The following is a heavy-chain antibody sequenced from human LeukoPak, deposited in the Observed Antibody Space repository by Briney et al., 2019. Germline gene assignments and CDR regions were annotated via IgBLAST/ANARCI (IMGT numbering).Heavy chain of an antibody. CDR2: VFFEGNT. CDR1: GVSMSGSF. J-gene: IGHJ4*02. D-gene: IGHD2-2*01. V-gene: IGHV4-59*08. CDR3: AKHVSITYAHFDY. Sequence: PSETLSLTCTVSGVSMSGSFWSWIRQPPGKGLEWIGYVFFEGNTRYNPSLSSRLSISIDTSRSQFSLKLNSVTAADTAVYHCAKHVSITYAHFDYWGQGSLVTVSS.